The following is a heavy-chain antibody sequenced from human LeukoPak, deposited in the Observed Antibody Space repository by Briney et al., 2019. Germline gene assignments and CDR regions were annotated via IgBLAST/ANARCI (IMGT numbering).Heavy chain of an antibody. CDR2: INHSGST. CDR1: GGSFSGYY. J-gene: IGHJ4*02. Sequence: PSETLSLTCAVYGGSFSGYYWSWIRQPPGKGLEWIGEINHSGSTNYNPSLKSRVTISVDTSKNQFSLKLSSVTAADTAVYYCARGSLPAAAPGEWYYFDYWGQGTLVTGSS. V-gene: IGHV4-34*01. CDR3: ARGSLPAAAPGEWYYFDY. D-gene: IGHD2-2*01.